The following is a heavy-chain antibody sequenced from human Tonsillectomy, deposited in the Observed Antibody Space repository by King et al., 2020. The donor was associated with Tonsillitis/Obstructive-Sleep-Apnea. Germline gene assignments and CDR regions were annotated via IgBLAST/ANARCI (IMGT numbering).Heavy chain of an antibody. D-gene: IGHD3-22*01. CDR2: IRKKANSYTT. Sequence: VQLVESGGDLVQPGGSLRLSCAASGFTFSDHYMDWVRQAPGKGLEWVGRIRKKANSYTTEYAASVKGRFTISRDDSKNSLYLQIHSLKAEGTAGYYCVRVDSGYYYDYWGQGTLVSVSS. J-gene: IGHJ4*02. CDR1: GFTFSDHY. CDR3: VRVDSGYYYDY. V-gene: IGHV3-72*01.